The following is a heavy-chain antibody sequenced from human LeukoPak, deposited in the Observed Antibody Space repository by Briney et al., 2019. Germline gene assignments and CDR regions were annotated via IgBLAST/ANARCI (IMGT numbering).Heavy chain of an antibody. Sequence: ASGRPSCRAAGYTLTGYAMNWVRQAPGQRLKWMGWINAGNGNTKYSQKFQGRVAITRDTSASTAYMELSSLRSEDTAVYYCARELLWFGELFWDRYYFDYWGQGTLVTVSS. CDR2: INAGNGNT. V-gene: IGHV1-3*01. J-gene: IGHJ4*02. CDR1: GYTLTGYA. D-gene: IGHD3-10*01. CDR3: ARELLWFGELFWDRYYFDY.